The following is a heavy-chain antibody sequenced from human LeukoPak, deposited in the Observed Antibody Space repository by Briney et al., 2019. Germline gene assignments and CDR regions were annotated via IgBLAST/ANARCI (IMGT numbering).Heavy chain of an antibody. J-gene: IGHJ3*02. CDR3: ARPTTSGDYLYAFDI. CDR1: GGSISSSSYY. CDR2: IHYSGST. D-gene: IGHD4-17*01. Sequence: SEALSVTCIEPGGSISSSSYYWGWIRQPPGKGLEWIGSIHYSGSTYYNPSLKSRVTISVDTSKNQFSLKLSSVTGADAAVYYCARPTTSGDYLYAFDIWGQGTMVTVSS. V-gene: IGHV4-39*01.